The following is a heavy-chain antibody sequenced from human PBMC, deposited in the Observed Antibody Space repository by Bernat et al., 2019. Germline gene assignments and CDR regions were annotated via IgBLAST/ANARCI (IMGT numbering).Heavy chain of an antibody. D-gene: IGHD2-21*02. J-gene: IGHJ4*02. CDR2: ASNDGPNK. CDR3: ARDGTAWCPDF. CDR1: GFTFRSFG. Sequence: QVQLVASGGGVVRPGTSLRLSCVGSGFTFRSFGIHWVRQAPGKGLEWVTLASNDGPNKPYADSVRGRFTTSRDNSTNTVYLHMNSLRVDDTAIYYCARDGTAWCPDFWGLGTLVTVAP. V-gene: IGHV3-30*19.